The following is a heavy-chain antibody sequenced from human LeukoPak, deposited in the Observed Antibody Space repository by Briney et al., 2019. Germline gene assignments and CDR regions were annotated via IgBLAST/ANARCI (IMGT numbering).Heavy chain of an antibody. CDR2: ISYDGSNK. V-gene: IGHV3-30-3*01. J-gene: IGHJ1*01. CDR1: GFTFSSYA. Sequence: GGSLRLSCAASGFTFSSYAMHWDRQAPGKGLEWVAVISYDGSNKYYADSVKGRFTISRDNSKNTLYLQMNSLRAEDTAVYYCAKDLRLMVVTAQFQHWGQGTLVTVSS. CDR3: AKDLRLMVVTAQFQH. D-gene: IGHD2-21*02.